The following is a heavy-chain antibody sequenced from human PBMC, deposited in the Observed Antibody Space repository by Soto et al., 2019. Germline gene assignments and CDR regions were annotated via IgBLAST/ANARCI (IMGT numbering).Heavy chain of an antibody. J-gene: IGHJ6*02. V-gene: IGHV1-3*01. D-gene: IGHD4-4*01. Sequence: ASVKVSCKASGYTFTSYAMHWVRQAPGQRLEWMGWINAGNGNTKYSQKFQGRVTITRDTSASTAYMELSSLRSEDTAVYYCARAPAVDYNHYYYYGMDVWGQGTTVTVSS. CDR3: ARAPAVDYNHYYYYGMDV. CDR2: INAGNGNT. CDR1: GYTFTSYA.